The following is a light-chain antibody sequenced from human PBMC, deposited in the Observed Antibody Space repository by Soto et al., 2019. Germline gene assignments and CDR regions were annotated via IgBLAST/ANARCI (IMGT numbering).Light chain of an antibody. CDR2: GAS. V-gene: IGKV3-20*01. CDR1: QSVSNNY. Sequence: ESVLTQSRGTLCLSPGGRATVSCRSSQSVSNNYLAWYQQKPGQAPRLLIYGASKRATGIPDRFSGSGSGTDFTLTISRLEPEDFAVYYCQQYGSSPSWTFGQGTKV. J-gene: IGKJ1*01. CDR3: QQYGSSPSWT.